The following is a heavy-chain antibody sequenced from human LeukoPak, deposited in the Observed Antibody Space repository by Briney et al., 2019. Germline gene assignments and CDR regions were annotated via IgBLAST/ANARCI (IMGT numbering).Heavy chain of an antibody. D-gene: IGHD3-3*01. V-gene: IGHV4-39*01. CDR2: MHYIGSS. CDR3: AAEKNTYYDFWSGYYTNWFDP. J-gene: IGHJ5*02. Sequence: SETLSLTCTVSGGSVSSHTYYWGWIRQPPGKGLEWIGSMHYIGSSYYNPSLKSRVTISIDTSKNQFSLKLSSVTAADTAVYYCAAEKNTYYDFWSGYYTNWFDPWGQGTLVTVSS. CDR1: GGSVSSHTYY.